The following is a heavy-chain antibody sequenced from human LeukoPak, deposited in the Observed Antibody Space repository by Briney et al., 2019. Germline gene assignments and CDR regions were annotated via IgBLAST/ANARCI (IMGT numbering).Heavy chain of an antibody. J-gene: IGHJ4*02. CDR1: GYTFTGYY. Sequence: ASVKVSCKASGYTFTGYYMHWVRQAPGQGLEWMGGIIPIFGTANYAQKFQGRVTITADESTSTAYMELSSLRSEGTAVYYCARNPSFCSGGSCLLLYFDYWGQGTLVTVSS. CDR3: ARNPSFCSGGSCLLLYFDY. D-gene: IGHD2-15*01. CDR2: IIPIFGTA. V-gene: IGHV1-69*13.